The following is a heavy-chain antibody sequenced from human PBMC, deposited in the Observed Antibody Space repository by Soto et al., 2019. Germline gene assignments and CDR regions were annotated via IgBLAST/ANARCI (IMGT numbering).Heavy chain of an antibody. CDR1: GYSFTSYW. CDR3: ARQEVILTGYYYYYYMDV. Sequence: GESLKISCKGSGYSFTSYWIGWVRQMPGKGLEWMGIIYPGDSDTRYSPSFQGQVTISADKSISTAYLQWGSLKASDTAMYYCARQEVILTGYYYYYYMDVWGKGTTVTVSS. V-gene: IGHV5-51*01. J-gene: IGHJ6*03. D-gene: IGHD3-9*01. CDR2: IYPGDSDT.